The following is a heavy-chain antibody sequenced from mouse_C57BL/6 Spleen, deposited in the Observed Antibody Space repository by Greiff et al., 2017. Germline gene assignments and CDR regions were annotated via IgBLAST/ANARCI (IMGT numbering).Heavy chain of an antibody. D-gene: IGHD4-1*01. CDR2: INPGSGGT. V-gene: IGHV1-54*01. Sequence: VQLVESGAELVRPGTSVKVSCKASGYAFTNYLIEWVKQRPGQGLEWIGVINPGSGGTNYNEKFKGKATLTADKSSSTAYMQLSSLTSEDSAVYFCARERVTGTSFDYWGQGTTLTVSS. J-gene: IGHJ2*01. CDR1: GYAFTNYL. CDR3: ARERVTGTSFDY.